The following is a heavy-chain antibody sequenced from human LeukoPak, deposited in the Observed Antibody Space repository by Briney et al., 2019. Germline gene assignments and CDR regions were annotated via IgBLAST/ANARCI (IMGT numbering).Heavy chain of an antibody. J-gene: IGHJ6*02. CDR3: ARGGYSSRPANQVRGVYYYGMDV. V-gene: IGHV1-8*01. CDR1: GYTFTSYD. D-gene: IGHD6-13*01. Sequence: ASVKASCKASGYTFTSYDINWVRQATGQGLEWMGWMNPNSGNTGYAQKFQGRVTMTRNTSISTAYMELSSLRSEDTAVYYCARGGYSSRPANQVRGVYYYGMDVWGQGTTVTVSS. CDR2: MNPNSGNT.